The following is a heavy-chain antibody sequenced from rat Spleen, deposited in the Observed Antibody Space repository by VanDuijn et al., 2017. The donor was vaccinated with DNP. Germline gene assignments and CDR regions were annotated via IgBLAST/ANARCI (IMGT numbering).Heavy chain of an antibody. CDR1: GFTFSDYN. D-gene: IGHD1-10*01. J-gene: IGHJ1*01. CDR3: ATFITTTAYWYFDF. CDR2: IIYDGSST. V-gene: IGHV5-7*01. Sequence: EVQLVESGGGLVQPGRSLKLSCAASGFTFSDYNMAWVRQAPKKGLEWVATIIYDGSSTYYGDSVKGRFTISRDNAKSILYLQMDSLRSEDTATYVCATFITTTAYWYFDFSGPGTMVTVSS.